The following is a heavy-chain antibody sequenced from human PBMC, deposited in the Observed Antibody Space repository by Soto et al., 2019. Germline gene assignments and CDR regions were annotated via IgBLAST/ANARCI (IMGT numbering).Heavy chain of an antibody. CDR2: INPNSGGT. D-gene: IGHD3-3*01. Sequence: ASVKVSCRASGYTFTGYYMHWVRQAPGQGLEWMGWINPNSGGTNYAQKFQGRVTMTRDTSISTAYMELSRLRSDDTAVYYCATGGYDFWSGYSRTKYKWFDPWGQGTLVTVSS. J-gene: IGHJ5*02. CDR1: GYTFTGYY. CDR3: ATGGYDFWSGYSRTKYKWFDP. V-gene: IGHV1-2*02.